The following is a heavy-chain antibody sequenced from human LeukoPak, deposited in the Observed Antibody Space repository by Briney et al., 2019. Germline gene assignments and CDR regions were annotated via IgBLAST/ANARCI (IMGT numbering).Heavy chain of an antibody. J-gene: IGHJ5*02. D-gene: IGHD3-10*01. CDR3: ARKGPYGSGSGFDP. CDR1: GGSVTSGGYY. Sequence: PSETLSLTCTVSGGSVTSGGYYWSWIRQHPGKGLEWIGYVYYTGSTYYNPSLKSRVTISIDTSNNQFSLKLSSVTAADTAVYYCARKGPYGSGSGFDPWGQGTLVTVSP. V-gene: IGHV4-30-4*08. CDR2: VYYTGST.